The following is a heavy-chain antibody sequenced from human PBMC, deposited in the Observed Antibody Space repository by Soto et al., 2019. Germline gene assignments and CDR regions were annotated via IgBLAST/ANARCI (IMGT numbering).Heavy chain of an antibody. CDR3: ARDKITGPFDY. D-gene: IGHD2-8*02. CDR2: INHSGST. CDR1: GGSFSCYY. V-gene: IGHV4-34*01. Sequence: SETLSLTCAVYGGSFSCYYWTWIRQPPGTGLEWIGEINHSGSTNYNPSLKSRVTISVDTSKNQFSLKLTSVTAADTAVYYCARDKITGPFDYWGQGTLVTVS. J-gene: IGHJ4*02.